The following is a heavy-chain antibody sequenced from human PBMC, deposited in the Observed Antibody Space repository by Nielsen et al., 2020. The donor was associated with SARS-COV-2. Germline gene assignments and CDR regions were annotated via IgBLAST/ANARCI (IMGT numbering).Heavy chain of an antibody. CDR1: GFTFSNYA. CDR3: AKDPLNGDSGAFDF. V-gene: IGHV3-23*03. D-gene: IGHD4-17*01. Sequence: GGSLRLSCSASGFTFSNYAMTWVRQAPGKGLEWLSIIYTDDSGTFYADSVKGRFTISRDDSKNTLYLEMNSLRDEDTAVYYCAKDPLNGDSGAFDFWGQGTVVTVSS. CDR2: IYTDDSGT. J-gene: IGHJ3*01.